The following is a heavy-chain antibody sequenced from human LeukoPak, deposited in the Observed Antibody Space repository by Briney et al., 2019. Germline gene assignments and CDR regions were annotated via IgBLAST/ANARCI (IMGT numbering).Heavy chain of an antibody. J-gene: IGHJ4*02. V-gene: IGHV5-10-1*01. CDR3: ARRYYYGSGSYYKELDC. D-gene: IGHD3-10*01. CDR1: GYSFTSYW. Sequence: GESLKISCKGSGYSFTSYWISWVRQMPGKGLEWMGRIDPSDSYTTYSPSFQGHVTISADKSISTAYLQWSSLKASDTAMYYCARRYYYGSGSYYKELDCWGQGTLVTVSS. CDR2: IDPSDSYT.